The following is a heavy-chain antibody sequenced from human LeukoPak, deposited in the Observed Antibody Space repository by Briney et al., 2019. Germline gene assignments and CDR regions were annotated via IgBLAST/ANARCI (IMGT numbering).Heavy chain of an antibody. CDR2: IFYSGST. Sequence: PSETLSLTCTVSGGSISSYYWSWIRQPPGKRLEWIGYIFYSGSTSYNPSLKSRVTISVDSSKSQFSLKLSSVTAADTAVYYCARGGGFGDYFDRWGQGTLVTVSS. CDR1: GGSISSYY. CDR3: ARGGGFGDYFDR. J-gene: IGHJ4*02. D-gene: IGHD3-10*01. V-gene: IGHV4-59*01.